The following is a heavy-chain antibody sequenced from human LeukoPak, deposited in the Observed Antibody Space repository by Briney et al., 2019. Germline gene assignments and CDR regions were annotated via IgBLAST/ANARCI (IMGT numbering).Heavy chain of an antibody. CDR1: GFTFSSYA. CDR2: ISYDGSNK. V-gene: IGHV3-30-3*01. Sequence: PGGSLRLSCAASGFTFSSYAMHWVRQAPGKGLEWVAVISYDGSNKYYADSVKGRFTISRDNSKNTLYLQMNSLRAEDTAVYYCARDPVPSGCSYGPAYYFDYWGQGTLVTVSS. J-gene: IGHJ4*02. D-gene: IGHD5-18*01. CDR3: ARDPVPSGCSYGPAYYFDY.